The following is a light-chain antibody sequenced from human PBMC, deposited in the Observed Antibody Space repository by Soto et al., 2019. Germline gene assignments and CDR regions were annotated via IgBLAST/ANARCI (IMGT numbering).Light chain of an antibody. CDR2: EVS. Sequence: HSALTQPASVSGSPGQSITISCTGTSSDVGGYEFVSWYQQHPGKAPKLMIYEVSNRPSGVSNRFSGSKSGNTASLTISGLQAEDEADYYCSSFRSGSTLFGTGTKLTVL. CDR3: SSFRSGSTL. CDR1: SSDVGGYEF. V-gene: IGLV2-14*01. J-gene: IGLJ1*01.